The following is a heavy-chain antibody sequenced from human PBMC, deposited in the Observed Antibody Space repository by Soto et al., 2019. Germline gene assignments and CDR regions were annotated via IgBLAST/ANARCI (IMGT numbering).Heavy chain of an antibody. CDR3: AKDIEEYSSSSVDS. V-gene: IGHV3-43*01. CDR2: ISWDGGST. J-gene: IGHJ4*02. Sequence: GGSLRLSCAASGFTFDDYTMHWVRQAPGKGLEWVSLISWDGGSTYYADSVKGRFTISRDNSKNSLYLQMNSLRTEDTALYYCAKDIEEYSSSSVDSWGQGTLVTVSS. CDR1: GFTFDDYT. D-gene: IGHD6-6*01.